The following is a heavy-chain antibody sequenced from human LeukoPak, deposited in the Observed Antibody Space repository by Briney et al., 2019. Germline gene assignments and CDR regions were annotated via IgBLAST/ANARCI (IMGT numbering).Heavy chain of an antibody. D-gene: IGHD6-13*01. J-gene: IGHJ6*03. CDR1: GGSFSGYY. Sequence: SETLSLTCAVYGGSFSGYYWSWIRQPPGKGLEWIGEINHSGSTNYNPSLKSRVTISVDTSKNQFSLKLSSVTAADTAVYYCARVMYSSSFYYYYYMDVWGKGTTVTISS. V-gene: IGHV4-34*01. CDR3: ARVMYSSSFYYYYYMDV. CDR2: INHSGST.